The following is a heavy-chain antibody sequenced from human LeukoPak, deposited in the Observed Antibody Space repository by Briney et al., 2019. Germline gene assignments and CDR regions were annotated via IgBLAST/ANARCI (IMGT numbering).Heavy chain of an antibody. CDR2: IYYSGST. J-gene: IGHJ5*02. Sequence: SETLSLTCTVSGGSISSYYWSWIRQPPGKGLEWIGYIYYSGSTNYNPPLKSRVTISVDTSKNQFSLKLSSVTAADTAVYYCARHCSSTSCSRAIAFDPWGQGTLVTVSS. D-gene: IGHD2-2*01. CDR3: ARHCSSTSCSRAIAFDP. CDR1: GGSISSYY. V-gene: IGHV4-59*08.